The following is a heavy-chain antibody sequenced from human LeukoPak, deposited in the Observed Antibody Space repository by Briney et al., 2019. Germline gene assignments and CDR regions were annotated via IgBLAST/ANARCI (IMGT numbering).Heavy chain of an antibody. CDR3: ARVTDYYDSSGYYYRVFDY. CDR1: GFTFSSYE. Sequence: GGSLRLSCAASGFTFSSYEMNWVRQAPGKGLEWVSYISSSGSTIYYADSVKGRFTISRDSSKNTLYLQMNSLRAEDTAVYYCARVTDYYDSSGYYYRVFDYWGQGTLVTVSS. CDR2: ISSSGSTI. J-gene: IGHJ4*02. D-gene: IGHD3-22*01. V-gene: IGHV3-48*03.